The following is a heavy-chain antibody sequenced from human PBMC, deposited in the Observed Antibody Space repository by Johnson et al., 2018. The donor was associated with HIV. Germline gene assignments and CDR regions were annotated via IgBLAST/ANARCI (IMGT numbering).Heavy chain of an antibody. CDR2: ISGSGGST. CDR3: ARESRDGPNLRAFDI. CDR1: GFTFSSYA. V-gene: IGHV3-23*04. J-gene: IGHJ3*02. D-gene: IGHD5-24*01. Sequence: VQLVESGGGLAKPGGSLRLSCAASGFTFSSYAMSWVRQAPGKGLEWVSAISGSGGSTYYADSVKGRFSMSRENVKNSLYLQMNNLRAGDTAVYFCARESRDGPNLRAFDIWGQGTTVIVSS.